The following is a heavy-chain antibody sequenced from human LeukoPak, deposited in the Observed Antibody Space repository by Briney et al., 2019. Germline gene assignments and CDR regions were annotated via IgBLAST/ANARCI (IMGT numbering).Heavy chain of an antibody. CDR2: ISSSSSTI. V-gene: IGHV3-48*01. D-gene: IGHD6-13*01. CDR1: GFTFGDYA. Sequence: PGGSLRLSCTASGFTFGDYAMNWVRQAPGKGLEWVSYISSSSSTIYYADSVKGRFTISRDNSKNTLYLQMNSLSAEDTAVYYCARARGSSWYHDYWGQGTLVTVSS. J-gene: IGHJ4*02. CDR3: ARARGSSWYHDY.